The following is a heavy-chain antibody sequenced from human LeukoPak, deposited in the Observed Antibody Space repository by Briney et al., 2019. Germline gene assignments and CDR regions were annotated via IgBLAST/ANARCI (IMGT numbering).Heavy chain of an antibody. V-gene: IGHV1-8*01. Sequence: EASVKVSCKASTYTFTNYDINWLRQATGQRLEWMGWMNPYNGNTGYAQKFQGRVTMTRNTSMNTAYMELSSLRSEDTAVYFCARGGPKCGGDCFDYWGQGTLVTVSS. D-gene: IGHD2-21*01. CDR1: TYTFTNYD. J-gene: IGHJ4*02. CDR2: MNPYNGNT. CDR3: ARGGPKCGGDCFDY.